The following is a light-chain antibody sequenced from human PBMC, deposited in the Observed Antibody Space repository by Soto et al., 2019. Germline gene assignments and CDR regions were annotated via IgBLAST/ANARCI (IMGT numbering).Light chain of an antibody. J-gene: IGKJ2*01. CDR1: QSLSSS. CDR2: DAS. CDR3: HQRSSCPHT. V-gene: IGKV3-11*01. Sequence: EIVLTQSTATLSLSPGERATLSCRASQSLSSSLAWYQQRPGQAPRLLIYDASNRATGTPARFSGSGSGTDFTLTISSLEPEDFAVYYCHQRSSCPHTFGQGTKLEIK.